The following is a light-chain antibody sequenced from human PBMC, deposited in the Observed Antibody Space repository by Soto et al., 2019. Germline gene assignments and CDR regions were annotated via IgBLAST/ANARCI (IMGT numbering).Light chain of an antibody. CDR3: QQYNSYPWT. CDR1: QSISSW. Sequence: DIQMTQSPSTLSASVGDRVTITCRASQSISSWLAWYQPKPGKAPKILIYDASSLESGVPSRFSGSGSGTEFTLTFSSLQPDDFATYYCQQYNSYPWTFGQGTKVEIK. V-gene: IGKV1-5*01. CDR2: DAS. J-gene: IGKJ1*01.